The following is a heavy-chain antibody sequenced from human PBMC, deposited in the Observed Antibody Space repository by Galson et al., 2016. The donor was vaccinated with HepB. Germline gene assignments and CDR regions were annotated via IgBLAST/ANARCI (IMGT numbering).Heavy chain of an antibody. CDR3: AKGIVGGILVVPAGTADWYFDL. CDR2: ISGIGAST. CDR1: GFSFRTYA. Sequence: SLRLSCAASGFSFRTYAMTWVRQAPGKGLEWVSSISGIGASTYYADSVRGRFTISRDNSNDTLYLQMSSLRVEDTAVYYCAKGIVGGILVVPAGTADWYFDLWGRGTLVTVSS. J-gene: IGHJ2*01. V-gene: IGHV3-23*01. D-gene: IGHD2-21*01.